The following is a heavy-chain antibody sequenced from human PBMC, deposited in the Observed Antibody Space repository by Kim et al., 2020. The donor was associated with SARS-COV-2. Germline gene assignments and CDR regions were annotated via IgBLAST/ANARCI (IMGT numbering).Heavy chain of an antibody. CDR1: GFTFSSYW. V-gene: IGHV3-7*01. J-gene: IGHJ3*02. D-gene: IGHD3-16*01. CDR2: IKQDASVI. CDR3: ARPYRGGSFDI. Sequence: GGSLRLSCAASGFTFSSYWMSWVRQAPGKGLEWVASIKQDASVISYVDSVRGRFTISRDNAKNSLSLQMDSLRAEDTALYFCARPYRGGSFDIWGRGTMVTVSS.